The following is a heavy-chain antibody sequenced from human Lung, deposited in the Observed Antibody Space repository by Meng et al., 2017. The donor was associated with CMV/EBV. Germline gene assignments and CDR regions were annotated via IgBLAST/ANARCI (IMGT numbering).Heavy chain of an antibody. CDR1: GFTFSSYW. CDR3: ARVFDYDFWSGYYTNGMDV. J-gene: IGHJ6*02. V-gene: IGHV3-74*01. D-gene: IGHD3-3*01. CDR2: INSDGSST. Sequence: GGSLRLXXAASGFTFSSYWMHWVRQAPGKGLVWVSRINSDGSSTSYADSVKGRFAISRDNAKNTLYLQMNSLRAEDTAVYYCARVFDYDFWSGYYTNGMDVWGQGTXVNGAS.